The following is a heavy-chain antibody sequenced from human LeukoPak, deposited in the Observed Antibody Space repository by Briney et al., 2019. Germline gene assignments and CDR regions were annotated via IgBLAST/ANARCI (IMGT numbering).Heavy chain of an antibody. CDR2: IFYSGTT. CDR1: GGSISSHF. D-gene: IGHD6-13*01. V-gene: IGHV4-59*11. J-gene: IGHJ4*02. Sequence: SETLSLTCTVSGGSISSHFWSWIRQPPGKGLEWIGYIFYSGTTKYNPSLRSRVTISVDTSKNQFSLKLSSVTAADTAVYYCARDSRSSWFDYWGQGTLVTVSS. CDR3: ARDSRSSWFDY.